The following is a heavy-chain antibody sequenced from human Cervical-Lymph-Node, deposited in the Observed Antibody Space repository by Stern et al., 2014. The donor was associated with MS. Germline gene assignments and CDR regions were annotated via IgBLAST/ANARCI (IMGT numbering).Heavy chain of an antibody. CDR3: ATDCDDFRSGYSAPTKGYGLDV. V-gene: IGHV1-24*01. Sequence: QVQLVESEAEVKKPGASVKVSCKVSGYTLSELSMHWVRQAPGKGLEWMGGFDPEDGETIYAQRFQGRVSMTEDTSTDTAYMELRSLTFEDTAVYYCATDCDDFRSGYSAPTKGYGLDVWGQGTTVTVTS. CDR1: GYTLSELS. CDR2: FDPEDGET. D-gene: IGHD3-3*01. J-gene: IGHJ6*02.